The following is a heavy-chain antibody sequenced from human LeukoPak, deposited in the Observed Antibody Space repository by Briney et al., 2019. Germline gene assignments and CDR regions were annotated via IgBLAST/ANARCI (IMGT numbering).Heavy chain of an antibody. J-gene: IGHJ4*02. D-gene: IGHD6-19*01. V-gene: IGHV4-31*03. CDR2: IYYSGST. Sequence: ASETLSLTCTVSGASISSGGYYWTWIRQPPGKGLEWIGCIYYSGSTHYNPSLESRVSILVYTSKNQFSLELNSVTAADTAVYYCVRSPGRKVAVAASLLVSWGQGSLVTVSS. CDR1: GASISSGGYY. CDR3: VRSPGRKVAVAASLLVS.